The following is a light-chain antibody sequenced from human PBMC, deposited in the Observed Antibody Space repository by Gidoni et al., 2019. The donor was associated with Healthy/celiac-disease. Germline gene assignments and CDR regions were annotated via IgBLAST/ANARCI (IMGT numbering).Light chain of an antibody. CDR2: AAS. CDR1: QSISSY. J-gene: IGKJ5*01. V-gene: IGKV1-39*01. CDR3: QQSYSTPPA. Sequence: DIQMTQSPSSLSASVGDRVTITCRASQSISSYLNWYQQKPGKAPKLLIYAASSLQSGVTSRFSGRGSGTDFTLTISSLQPEDFATYYCQQSYSTPPAFGQGTRLEIK.